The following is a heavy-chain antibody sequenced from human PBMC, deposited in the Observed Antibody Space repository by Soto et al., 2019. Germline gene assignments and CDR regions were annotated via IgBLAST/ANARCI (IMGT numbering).Heavy chain of an antibody. D-gene: IGHD3-3*01. J-gene: IGHJ4*02. Sequence: PGGSLRLSCSASGFTFSSYAMHWVRQAPGKGLEYVSAINSNGGSTYYADSVKGRFTISRDNSKNTLYLQMSSLRAEDTAVYYCVKDSITTIPTDYWGQGTLVTVSS. CDR2: INSNGGST. CDR3: VKDSITTIPTDY. CDR1: GFTFSSYA. V-gene: IGHV3-64D*06.